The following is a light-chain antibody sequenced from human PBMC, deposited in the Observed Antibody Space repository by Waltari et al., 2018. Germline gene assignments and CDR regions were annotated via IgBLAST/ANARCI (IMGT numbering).Light chain of an antibody. J-gene: IGLJ3*02. Sequence: QSVLNQPPSASGTPGQRVTVSCSRTNSNVGGCSLNWYQQLPDTAPKLLSYNGDQRPSGVPDRFSGSKSATSAALAISDLQSEDEADYYCAAWDDRLKGWVFGGGTKVTVL. V-gene: IGLV1-44*01. CDR2: NGD. CDR1: NSNVGGCS. CDR3: AAWDDRLKGWV.